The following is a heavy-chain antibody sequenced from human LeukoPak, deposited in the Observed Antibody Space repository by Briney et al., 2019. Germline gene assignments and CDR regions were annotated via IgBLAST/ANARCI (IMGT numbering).Heavy chain of an antibody. D-gene: IGHD5-18*01. CDR3: ARDSAAMVFSFDY. CDR2: ISSSRSTI. J-gene: IGHJ4*02. CDR1: GFTFSSYS. V-gene: IGHV3-48*04. Sequence: GGSLRLSCAASGFTFSSYSMNWVRQAPGKGLEWVSYISSSRSTIYYADSVKGRFTISRDNAKNSLYLQMNSLRAEDTAVYYCARDSAAMVFSFDYWGQGTLVTVSS.